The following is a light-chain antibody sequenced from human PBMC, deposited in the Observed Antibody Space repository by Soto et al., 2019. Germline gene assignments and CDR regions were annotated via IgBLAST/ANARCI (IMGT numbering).Light chain of an antibody. CDR2: GAS. CDR1: QAISSN. CDR3: QVYNSSPWT. V-gene: IGKV3D-15*01. J-gene: IGKJ5*01. Sequence: EIVMTQSPATLSVSRGERATLSCRANQAISSNLAWYQQKPGQAPRLLIYGASTRATGIPARFSGSGSGTDFTVTISRLEPEDFALYYCQVYNSSPWTFGQGTRLEVK.